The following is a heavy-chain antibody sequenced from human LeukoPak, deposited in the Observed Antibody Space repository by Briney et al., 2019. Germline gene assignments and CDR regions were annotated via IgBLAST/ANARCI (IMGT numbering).Heavy chain of an antibody. V-gene: IGHV1-2*02. Sequence: ASVKLSCNPAGYTFTHSYIHWVRQAPAVGLQCRGWINPSNCHTHQAEVLQGRVTMTRNTSIRTAYMELPGLTTDDTAVYDCARSPMGASAYWGRGTLVTVSS. CDR3: ARSPMGASAY. D-gene: IGHD3-10*01. CDR1: GYTFTHSY. J-gene: IGHJ4*02. CDR2: INPSNCHT.